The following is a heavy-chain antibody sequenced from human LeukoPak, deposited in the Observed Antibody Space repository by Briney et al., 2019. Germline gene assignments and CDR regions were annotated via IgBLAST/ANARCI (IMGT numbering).Heavy chain of an antibody. J-gene: IGHJ5*02. CDR3: AREGTELLWFGEPSNWFDP. Sequence: ASETLSLTCTVSGASISSYYWSWIRQPAGKGLEWIGRIYSSRSIYNPSLKSRVTMSVDTPKNQFSLKLSSVTAADTAVYYCAREGTELLWFGEPSNWFDPWGQGTLVTVSS. D-gene: IGHD3-10*01. CDR1: GASISSYY. CDR2: IYSSRS. V-gene: IGHV4-4*07.